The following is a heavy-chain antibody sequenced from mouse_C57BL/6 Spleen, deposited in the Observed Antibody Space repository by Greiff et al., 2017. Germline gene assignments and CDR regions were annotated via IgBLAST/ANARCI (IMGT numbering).Heavy chain of an antibody. J-gene: IGHJ4*01. CDR2: INPSSGYT. Sequence: QVQLKESGAELAKPGASVKLSCKASGYTFTSYWMHWVNQRPGQGLEWIGYINPSSGYTKYNQKFKDKATLTVDKLSSTAYMQLSSLTYEDSAVYYCARGYGSSPYYYAMDYWGQGTSVTVSS. D-gene: IGHD1-1*01. CDR3: ARGYGSSPYYYAMDY. V-gene: IGHV1-7*01. CDR1: GYTFTSYW.